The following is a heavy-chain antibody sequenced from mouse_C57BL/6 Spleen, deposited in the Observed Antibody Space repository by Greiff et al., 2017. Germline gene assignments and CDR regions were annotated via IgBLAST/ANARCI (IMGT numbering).Heavy chain of an antibody. CDR1: GYAISSYW. CDR3: ASEEITTGVADYYAMDY. CDR2: IYPGDGDT. Sequence: QVQLQQSGAELVKPGASVKISCNATGYAISSYWMNWVKQRPGKGLEWIGQIYPGDGDTNYNGKFKGKDTLTADKSSSTAYMQLSSLSSEASAVYFCASEEITTGVADYYAMDYWGQGTAVTVSS. D-gene: IGHD1-1*01. J-gene: IGHJ4*01. V-gene: IGHV1-80*01.